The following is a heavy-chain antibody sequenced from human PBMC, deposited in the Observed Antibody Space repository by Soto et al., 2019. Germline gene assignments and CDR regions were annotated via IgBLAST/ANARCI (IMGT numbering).Heavy chain of an antibody. CDR2: IYYSGST. V-gene: IGHV4-31*03. D-gene: IGHD3-22*01. Sequence: QVQLQESGPGLVKPSQTLSLTCTVSGGSISSGGYYWGWIRQHPGKGLEWIGYIYYSGSTYYNPSLKSRVNISVDTSKNQFSLKLSSVTAADTAVYYCVRDVYYDSSGYYFDYWGQGTLVTVSS. CDR3: VRDVYYDSSGYYFDY. J-gene: IGHJ4*02. CDR1: GGSISSGGYY.